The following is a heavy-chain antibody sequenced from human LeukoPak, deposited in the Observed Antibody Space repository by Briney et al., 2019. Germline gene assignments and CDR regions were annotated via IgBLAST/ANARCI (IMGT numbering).Heavy chain of an antibody. CDR3: ARVDYYDSSGYPDY. J-gene: IGHJ4*02. D-gene: IGHD3-22*01. V-gene: IGHV4-39*07. CDR1: GGSISSSSYY. CDR2: IYYSGST. Sequence: PSETLSLTCTVSGGSISSSSYYWGWIRQPPGKGLEWIGSIYYSGSTYYNPSLKSRVTISVDTSKNQFSLKLSSVTAADTAVYYCARVDYYDSSGYPDYWGQGTLVTVSS.